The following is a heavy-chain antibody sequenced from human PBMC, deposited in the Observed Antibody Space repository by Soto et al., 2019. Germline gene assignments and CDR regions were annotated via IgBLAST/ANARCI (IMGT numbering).Heavy chain of an antibody. CDR3: GGDPRGPEY. CDR2: IGGSGDNT. J-gene: IGHJ4*02. CDR1: GFTSSTFG. Sequence: EGQLLESGGGLVQPGGSLRLSCAGSGFTSSTFGMSWVRQAPGKGLEWVSGIGGSGDNTYYADSVKGRFTISRDKSKNTLFLQMNGLRAEDTAMYYCGGDPRGPEYWGQGTLVTVSS. V-gene: IGHV3-23*01. D-gene: IGHD6-6*01.